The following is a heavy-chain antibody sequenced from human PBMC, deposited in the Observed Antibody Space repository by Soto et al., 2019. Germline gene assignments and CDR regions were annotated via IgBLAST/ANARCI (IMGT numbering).Heavy chain of an antibody. CDR1: GGSINTYY. J-gene: IGHJ1*01. D-gene: IGHD6-19*01. Sequence: SETLSLTCTVSGGSINTYYWSWIRQPPGKGLEWVGFIYYSGNTYYNPSLKSRVAISVDTSKNQFSLKLNSVIAADTAVYYCARVSGWYQFEYFQHWGQGTLVTVSS. CDR2: IYYSGNT. V-gene: IGHV4-59*01. CDR3: ARVSGWYQFEYFQH.